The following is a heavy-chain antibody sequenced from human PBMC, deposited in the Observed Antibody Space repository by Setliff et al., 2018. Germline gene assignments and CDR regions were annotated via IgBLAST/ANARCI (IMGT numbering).Heavy chain of an antibody. Sequence: SVKVSCKASGYTFTTYAISWVRQAPGQGLEWMGGIIPIFGTANYAQKFQGRVTITADGSTSTAYMELSSLRSEDTAVYYCARVSRTIVAARGFDYWGQGTLVTVSS. D-gene: IGHD1-26*01. CDR3: ARVSRTIVAARGFDY. CDR1: GYTFTTYA. CDR2: IIPIFGTA. V-gene: IGHV1-69*13. J-gene: IGHJ4*02.